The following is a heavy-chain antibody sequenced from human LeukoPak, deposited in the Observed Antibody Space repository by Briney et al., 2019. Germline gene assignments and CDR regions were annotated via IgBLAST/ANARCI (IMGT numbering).Heavy chain of an antibody. Sequence: PGGSLRLSCAASGFTFSSYSMNWVRQAPGKGLEWVSSISSSSSYIYYADSVKGRFTISRDNAKNSLYLQMNSLRAEDTAVYYCARGKTYYYDSSVVGSDYWGQGTLVTVSS. D-gene: IGHD3-22*01. CDR2: ISSSSSYI. CDR1: GFTFSSYS. V-gene: IGHV3-21*01. CDR3: ARGKTYYYDSSVVGSDY. J-gene: IGHJ4*02.